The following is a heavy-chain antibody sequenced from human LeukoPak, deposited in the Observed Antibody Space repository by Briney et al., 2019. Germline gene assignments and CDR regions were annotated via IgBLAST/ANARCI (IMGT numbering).Heavy chain of an antibody. J-gene: IGHJ5*02. CDR1: GFTFSDYD. V-gene: IGHV3-21*06. CDR3: GRAFPPLRTAAAGDL. CDR2: ISGRSSHI. Sequence: PGGSLRLSCTASGFTFSDYDMNWVRQAPGKGLEWVSSISGRSSHIYYADSVKGRFTISRDNAKNSLYLQMNSLRDEDTAAYYCGRAFPPLRTAAAGDLWGQGTLVTVSS. D-gene: IGHD6-13*01.